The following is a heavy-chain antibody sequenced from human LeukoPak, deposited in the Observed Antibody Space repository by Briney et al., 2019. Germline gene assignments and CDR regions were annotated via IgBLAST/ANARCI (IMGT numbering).Heavy chain of an antibody. CDR1: GYTFTDCY. CDR2: INPNSGGT. Sequence: ASVKVSCTASGYTFTDCYMHWVRQAPGQGLEWMGWINPNSGGTNYAQKFQGRVTMTSDTSISTAFMELSRLRSDDTAVYYCARGWGNGGTTMTQGYWGQGTLVTVSS. V-gene: IGHV1-2*02. J-gene: IGHJ4*02. D-gene: IGHD3-22*01. CDR3: ARGWGNGGTTMTQGY.